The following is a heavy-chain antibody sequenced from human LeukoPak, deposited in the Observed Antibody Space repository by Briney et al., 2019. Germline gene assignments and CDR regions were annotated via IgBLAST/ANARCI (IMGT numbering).Heavy chain of an antibody. CDR1: GGSISSGSYY. Sequence: SETLSLTCTVSGGSISSGSYYWSWIRQPAGKGLEWIGRIYTSGSTNYNPSLKSRVTISVDTSKNHFSLKLSSVTAADTAIYYCARVSGFGDPFDYWGQGTLVTVSS. J-gene: IGHJ4*02. V-gene: IGHV4-61*02. D-gene: IGHD3-10*01. CDR3: ARVSGFGDPFDY. CDR2: IYTSGST.